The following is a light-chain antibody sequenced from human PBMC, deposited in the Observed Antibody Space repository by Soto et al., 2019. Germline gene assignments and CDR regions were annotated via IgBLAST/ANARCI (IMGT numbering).Light chain of an antibody. CDR2: GAS. CDR1: QSVSSSY. CDR3: QQYSIYPIT. J-gene: IGKJ5*01. V-gene: IGKV3-20*01. Sequence: EIVLTQSPGTLSLSPGERATLSCRASQSVSSSYLAWYQQKPGQAPRLLIYGASSRATGIPDRFSGSGSGTDFTLTISRLEPDDFATYYCQQYSIYPITFGQGTRLEIK.